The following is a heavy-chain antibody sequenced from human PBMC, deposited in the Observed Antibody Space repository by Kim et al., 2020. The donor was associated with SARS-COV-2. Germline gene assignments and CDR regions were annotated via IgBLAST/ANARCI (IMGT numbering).Heavy chain of an antibody. Sequence: SPSFQGHVTISADKSISTAYLQWSSLKASDTAMYYCARLDMITPSAFDYWGQGTLVTVSS. J-gene: IGHJ4*02. D-gene: IGHD3-16*01. V-gene: IGHV5-10-1*01. CDR3: ARLDMITPSAFDY.